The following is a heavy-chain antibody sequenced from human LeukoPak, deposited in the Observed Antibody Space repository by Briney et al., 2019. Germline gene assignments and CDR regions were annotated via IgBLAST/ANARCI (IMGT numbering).Heavy chain of an antibody. D-gene: IGHD3-3*01. CDR1: GGSISSYY. Sequence: PSETLSLTCTVSGGSISSYYWSWIRQPAGKGLEWIGRVYSTGSTNYNPSLKSRVTMSADTSMNQFSLNLSSVTAADTALYYCARDGLEWRAFDTWGQGTTVTVSS. V-gene: IGHV4-4*07. CDR2: VYSTGST. J-gene: IGHJ3*02. CDR3: ARDGLEWRAFDT.